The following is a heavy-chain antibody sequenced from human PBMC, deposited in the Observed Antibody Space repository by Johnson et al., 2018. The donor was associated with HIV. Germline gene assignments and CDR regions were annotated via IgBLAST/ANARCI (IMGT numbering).Heavy chain of an antibody. V-gene: IGHV3-74*02. D-gene: IGHD3-10*01. CDR3: ARGALGSFDI. Sequence: EVQLVESGGGVARPGGSLRLSCAASGFTFSSYWMHWVRQAPGKGLMWVSTIKTDGSNTNYAASVKGRFTISRDNAKKTGYLQLDSLRDEDMAVYYCARGALGSFDIWGQGTMVTVSA. CDR1: GFTFSSYW. CDR2: IKTDGSNT. J-gene: IGHJ3*02.